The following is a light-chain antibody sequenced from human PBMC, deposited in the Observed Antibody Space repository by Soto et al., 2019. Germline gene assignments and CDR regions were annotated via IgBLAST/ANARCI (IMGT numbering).Light chain of an antibody. Sequence: QSVLTQPPSVSEAPRQRVTISCSGSSSNIGKNAVNWYQQLPGKAPKLLIYNDDQVPSGVSDRFSGSKSGTSASLAISGLQSEDEADYYCAAWDDSLNGVVFGGGTKLTVL. J-gene: IGLJ2*01. CDR3: AAWDDSLNGVV. V-gene: IGLV1-36*01. CDR2: NDD. CDR1: SSNIGKNA.